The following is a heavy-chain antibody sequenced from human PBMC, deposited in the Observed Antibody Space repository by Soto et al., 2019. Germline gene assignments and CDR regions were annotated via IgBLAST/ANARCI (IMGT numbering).Heavy chain of an antibody. V-gene: IGHV1-8*01. CDR3: ARAHDSGDVDY. Sequence: QVQLVQSGAEVKEPGASVKVSCKSSGYIFSSHDINWVRQATGQGLEWMGSVNPNSGNTLYTRRFQGRVTMTSSTSISTAYMELSSLRFDDTAVYYCARAHDSGDVDYCGQGTLVTVSS. CDR2: VNPNSGNT. J-gene: IGHJ4*02. D-gene: IGHD4-17*01. CDR1: GYIFSSHD.